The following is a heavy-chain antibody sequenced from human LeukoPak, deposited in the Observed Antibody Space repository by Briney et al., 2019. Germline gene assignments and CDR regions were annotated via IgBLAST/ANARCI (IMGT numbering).Heavy chain of an antibody. J-gene: IGHJ4*02. CDR1: GDTFSSYA. CDR3: ASPPDAYNWNQLFFDS. D-gene: IGHD1-20*01. Sequence: ASVKVSCKASGDTFSSYAFNWVRQAPGQGLEWMGGIIPLIGTASYAQNFQGRVTIATDESTSTAYMELGSLRSEDTAVYYCASPPDAYNWNQLFFDSWGQGTLVTVSS. V-gene: IGHV1-69*05. CDR2: IIPLIGTA.